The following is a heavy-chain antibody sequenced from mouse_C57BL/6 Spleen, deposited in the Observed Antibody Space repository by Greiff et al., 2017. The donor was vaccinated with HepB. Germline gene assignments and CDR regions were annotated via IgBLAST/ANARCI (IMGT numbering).Heavy chain of an antibody. V-gene: IGHV1-61*01. CDR3: ARRGENYYGSSYFDY. CDR1: GYTFTSYW. CDR2: IYPSDSET. J-gene: IGHJ2*01. D-gene: IGHD1-1*01. Sequence: QVQLQQSGAELVRPGSSVKLSCKASGYTFTSYWMDWVKQRPGQGLEWIGNIYPSDSETHYNQKFKDKATLTVDKSSSTAYMQLSSLTSEDSAVYYCARRGENYYGSSYFDYWGQGTTLTVSS.